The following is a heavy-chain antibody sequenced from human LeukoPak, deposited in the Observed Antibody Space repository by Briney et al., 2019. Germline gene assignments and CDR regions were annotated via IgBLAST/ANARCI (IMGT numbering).Heavy chain of an antibody. D-gene: IGHD3-9*01. CDR1: GYSFTTYW. CDR3: ARTPYDILSGPTDAFDI. Sequence: GESLKISCKDSGYSFTTYWIGWVRQMPGQGPEYMGIIYPGDSETRYGASFQGQLTISADKSISTAYLQWSSLRASDTALYFRARTPYDILSGPTDAFDIWGQGTMVTVSS. V-gene: IGHV5-51*01. J-gene: IGHJ3*02. CDR2: IYPGDSET.